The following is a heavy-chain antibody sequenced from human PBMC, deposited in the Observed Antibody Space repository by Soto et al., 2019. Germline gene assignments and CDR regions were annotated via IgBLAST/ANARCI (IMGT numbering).Heavy chain of an antibody. CDR3: ARVEGDTSKRNFDY. Sequence: SETLSLTCTVSGGSISSIGYYWSWIRQSPGKGLEWVGYIHSSGSTYYSPSLESRIAISVDTSENQFSLELSSVTAADTAIYYCARVEGDTSKRNFDYWGQGALVTVSS. CDR2: IHSSGST. D-gene: IGHD3-16*01. V-gene: IGHV4-31*03. J-gene: IGHJ4*02. CDR1: GGSISSIGYY.